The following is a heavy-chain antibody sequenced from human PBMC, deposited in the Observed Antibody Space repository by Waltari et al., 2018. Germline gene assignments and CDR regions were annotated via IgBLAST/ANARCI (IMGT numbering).Heavy chain of an antibody. CDR2: IKQDGSDK. Sequence: EVQLVESGGGLVQPGGSLRLSCAASGCTFSSYWMRWVRQAPGKGLEWVANIKQDGSDKYYVDSVKGRFTISRDNAKNSLYLQMNSLRAEDTAVYYCARVIGPYFDYWGQGTLVTVSS. D-gene: IGHD1-26*01. CDR1: GCTFSSYW. CDR3: ARVIGPYFDY. J-gene: IGHJ4*02. V-gene: IGHV3-7*01.